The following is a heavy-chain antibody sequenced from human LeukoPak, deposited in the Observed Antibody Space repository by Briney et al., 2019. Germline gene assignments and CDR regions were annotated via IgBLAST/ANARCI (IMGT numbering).Heavy chain of an antibody. CDR2: TYYRSTWYS. V-gene: IGHV6-1*01. CDR3: ARRLTQYDCFDP. D-gene: IGHD2-2*01. Sequence: SQTLSLTCAISGDSVSSNSVTWNWIRQSPSRGLEWLGRTYYRSTWYSDYAVSVRGRITVNPDTSKNQFSLHLNSVTPEDTAVYYCARRLTQYDCFDPWGQGILVTVSS. CDR1: GDSVSSNSVT. J-gene: IGHJ5*02.